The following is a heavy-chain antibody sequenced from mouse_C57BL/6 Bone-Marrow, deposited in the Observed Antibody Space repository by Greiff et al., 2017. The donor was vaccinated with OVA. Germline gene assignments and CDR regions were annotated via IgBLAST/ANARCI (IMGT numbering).Heavy chain of an antibody. CDR2: IDPENGDT. V-gene: IGHV14-4*01. D-gene: IGHD2-4*01. CDR1: GFNITDDY. Sequence: VQLQQSGAELVRPGASVKLSCTASGFNITDDYMHWVKQRPEQGLEWIGWIDPENGDTEYASKFQGKATITADTSSNTAYLQLSSLTSEDTAVYYCTTGDYHWYFDVWGTGTTVTVSS. CDR3: TTGDYHWYFDV. J-gene: IGHJ1*03.